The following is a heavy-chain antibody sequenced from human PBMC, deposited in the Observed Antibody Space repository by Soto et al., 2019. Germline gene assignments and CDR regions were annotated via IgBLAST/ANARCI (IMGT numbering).Heavy chain of an antibody. Sequence: QVQLVQSGAEVMKPGASVKVSCKASGFTSTRYSVHWVRQAPGQGPEWMGRINPNNGGTNYAQEFQGRVTMTRDTSTTTVYMDLSSLRSDDTAVYYCASRVYADFDAWGQGTTVTV. CDR3: ASRVYADFDA. CDR1: GFTSTRYS. J-gene: IGHJ6*02. D-gene: IGHD2-2*01. V-gene: IGHV1-46*01. CDR2: INPNNGGT.